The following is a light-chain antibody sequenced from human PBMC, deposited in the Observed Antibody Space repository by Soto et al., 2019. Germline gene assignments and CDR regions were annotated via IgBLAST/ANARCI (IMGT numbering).Light chain of an antibody. Sequence: DIQMTQSPSTLSASVGDRVTITCRASQSISSWLAWYQQKPGQAPKLLIYKASSLEGGVPSRFSGSGSGTDFNITISSLQPDDFATYYCQQYNPYPLTFGGGTTVEIK. V-gene: IGKV1-5*03. CDR2: KAS. CDR3: QQYNPYPLT. CDR1: QSISSW. J-gene: IGKJ4*01.